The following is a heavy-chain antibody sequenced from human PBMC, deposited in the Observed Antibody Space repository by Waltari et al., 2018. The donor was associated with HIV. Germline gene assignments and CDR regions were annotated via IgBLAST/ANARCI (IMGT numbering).Heavy chain of an antibody. Sequence: VQMLESGGDLVQPGGSLRLSCAVSGLNFATSGLGWVRQAPGKGLWWISAITSSGGRTYYAESVKGRFIISRDNSKKTVTLQLKNLRLGDTAMYYCATCNIGSGWYLKSPIRIWGQGTLVTVS. CDR1: GLNFATSG. CDR2: ITSSGGRT. D-gene: IGHD6-19*01. V-gene: IGHV3-23*01. J-gene: IGHJ4*02. CDR3: ATCNIGSGWYLKSPIRI.